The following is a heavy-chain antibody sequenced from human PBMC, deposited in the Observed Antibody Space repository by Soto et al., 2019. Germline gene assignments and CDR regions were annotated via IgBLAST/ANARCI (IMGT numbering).Heavy chain of an antibody. CDR1: GFTFSSYA. CDR2: ISYDGSNK. V-gene: IGHV3-30-3*01. J-gene: IGHJ6*02. CDR3: ASVNLRFSYGIDV. D-gene: IGHD3-3*01. Sequence: GSLRLSCAASGFTFSSYAMHWVRQAPGKGLEWVAVISYDGSNKYYADSVKGRFTISRDNAKNLLYLQMNSLRAEDTAVYFCASVNLRFSYGIDVWGQGTTVTVSS.